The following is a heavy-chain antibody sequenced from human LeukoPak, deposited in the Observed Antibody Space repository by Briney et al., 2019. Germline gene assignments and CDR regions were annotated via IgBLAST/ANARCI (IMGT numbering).Heavy chain of an antibody. CDR3: ARERAGRYGDYGFDY. D-gene: IGHD4-17*01. J-gene: IGHJ4*02. CDR2: IYHSGST. CDR1: GGSISSSNW. Sequence: SETLSLTCAVSGGSISSSNWWSWVRQPPGKGLEWIGEIYHSGSTNYNPSLKSRVTISVDTSKNQFSLKLSSVTAADTAVYYCARERAGRYGDYGFDYWGQGTLVTVSS. V-gene: IGHV4-4*02.